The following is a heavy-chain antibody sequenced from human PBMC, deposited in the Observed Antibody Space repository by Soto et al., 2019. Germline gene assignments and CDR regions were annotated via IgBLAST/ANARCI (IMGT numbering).Heavy chain of an antibody. V-gene: IGHV5-51*01. J-gene: IGHJ5*02. CDR2: IYPGDSDT. CDR3: ARQTGTRVRRFDP. Sequence: PGEALKISCKGSVYSFTSYWIGRVRQMPGKGLEWMGIIYPGDSDTRYSPSFQGQVTISADKSISTAYLQWSSLKASDTAMYYCARQTGTRVRRFDPWGQGTLVPVSS. CDR1: VYSFTSYW. D-gene: IGHD1-7*01.